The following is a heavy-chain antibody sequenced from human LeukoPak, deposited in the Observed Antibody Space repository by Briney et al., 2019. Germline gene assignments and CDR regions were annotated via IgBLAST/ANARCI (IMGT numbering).Heavy chain of an antibody. Sequence: ASVKVSCKASGLTFTNDYMHWVRQAPGQGLEWMGWINPNSGGTNYAQKFQGRVTMTRDTSISTAYMELSSLRSEDTAVYYCAREDRLSPLRYFDWLLGGIDYWGQGTLVTVSS. CDR2: INPNSGGT. V-gene: IGHV1-2*02. D-gene: IGHD3-9*01. J-gene: IGHJ4*02. CDR3: AREDRLSPLRYFDWLLGGIDY. CDR1: GLTFTNDY.